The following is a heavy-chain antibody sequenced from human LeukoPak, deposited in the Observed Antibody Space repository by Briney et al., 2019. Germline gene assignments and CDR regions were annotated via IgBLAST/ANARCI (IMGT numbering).Heavy chain of an antibody. D-gene: IGHD1-26*01. CDR3: AKPTPPQWELPVGYYYYYYMDV. Sequence: PGGSLRLSCAASGFTFSSYGMHWVRQAPGKGLEWVAFIPYDGSNKYYADSVKGRFTISRDNSKNTLYLQMNSLRAEDTAVYYCAKPTPPQWELPVGYYYYYYMDVWGKGTTVTVSS. J-gene: IGHJ6*03. CDR1: GFTFSSYG. CDR2: IPYDGSNK. V-gene: IGHV3-30*02.